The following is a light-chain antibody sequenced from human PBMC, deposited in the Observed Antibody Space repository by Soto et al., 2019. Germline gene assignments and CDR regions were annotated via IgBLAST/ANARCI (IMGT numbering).Light chain of an antibody. CDR3: SSYTGSITYVV. V-gene: IGLV2-14*01. CDR2: DVS. CDR1: SSDVGGYNY. J-gene: IGLJ2*01. Sequence: QSALTQPASVSGSPGQSITISCTGTSSDVGGYNYVSWYQQHLGKAPKLMIYDVSNRPSGVSNRFSGSKSGNTASLTISGLQAEDEADYYCSSYTGSITYVVFGGGTKLTVL.